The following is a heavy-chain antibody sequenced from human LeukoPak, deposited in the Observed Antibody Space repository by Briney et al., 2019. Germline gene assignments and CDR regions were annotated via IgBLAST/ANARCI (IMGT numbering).Heavy chain of an antibody. V-gene: IGHV3-48*04. CDR3: ARSGRSLGNHFDY. CDR1: GFTFSSYS. Sequence: GGSLRLSCAASGFTFSSYSMNWVRQAPGKGLGWGSYISSSSSTMYYADSVKGRFTISRDSDTNSLYLQMNSLRAEDTAVYYCARSGRSLGNHFDYWAQGTLVTVSS. J-gene: IGHJ4*02. D-gene: IGHD1-14*01. CDR2: ISSSSSTM.